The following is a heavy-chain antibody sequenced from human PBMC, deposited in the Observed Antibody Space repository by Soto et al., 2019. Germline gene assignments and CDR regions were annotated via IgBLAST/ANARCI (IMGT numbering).Heavy chain of an antibody. Sequence: GGSLRHSCAASGFTFSNYALHLVRQAPGKGLEWVAVLSEDDNIEHYADSVRGRATISRDNRKDTLYLQLNSLRTEDTAVYYCAKVGPHGDFLSAFDLWGQGTMVTVSS. J-gene: IGHJ3*01. CDR3: AKVGPHGDFLSAFDL. V-gene: IGHV3-30*18. CDR2: LSEDDNIE. CDR1: GFTFSNYA. D-gene: IGHD3-10*01.